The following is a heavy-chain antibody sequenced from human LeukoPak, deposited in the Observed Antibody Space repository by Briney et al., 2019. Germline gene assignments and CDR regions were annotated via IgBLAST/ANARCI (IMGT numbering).Heavy chain of an antibody. D-gene: IGHD3-22*01. CDR2: IIPIFGTA. CDR1: GGTFSSYA. Sequence: SVKVSCKASGGTFSSYAISWVRQAPGQGLEWMGGIIPIFGTANYAQKFQGRVTITADESTSTAYMELSSLRSEDTAVYYCAREGSSGYYYFDYWGQGTLVTVSS. CDR3: AREGSSGYYYFDY. J-gene: IGHJ4*02. V-gene: IGHV1-69*13.